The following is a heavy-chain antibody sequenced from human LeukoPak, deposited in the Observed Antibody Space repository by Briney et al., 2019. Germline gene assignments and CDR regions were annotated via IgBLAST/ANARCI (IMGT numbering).Heavy chain of an antibody. CDR1: GGTFSSYA. J-gene: IGHJ4*02. Sequence: ASVKVSCKGSGGTFSSYAISWVRQAPGQGLEWMGGIIPIFGTANYAQKFQGRVTITTDESTSTAYMELSSLRSEDTAVYYCARGYSSSTANFDYWGQGTLVTVSS. D-gene: IGHD6-6*01. CDR2: IIPIFGTA. CDR3: ARGYSSSTANFDY. V-gene: IGHV1-69*05.